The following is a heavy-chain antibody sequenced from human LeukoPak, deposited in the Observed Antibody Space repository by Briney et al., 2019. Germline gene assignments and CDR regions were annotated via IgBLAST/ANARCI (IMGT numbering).Heavy chain of an antibody. CDR3: AREAKGGATAS. D-gene: IGHD1-26*01. J-gene: IGHJ4*02. Sequence: SETLSLICTVSGGSISSYYWSWIRQPPGKGLEWIGYIYYSGSTNYNPSLKSRVTISVDTSKNQFSLKLSSVTAADTAVYYCAREAKGGATASWGQGTLVTVSS. CDR2: IYYSGST. V-gene: IGHV4-59*01. CDR1: GGSISSYY.